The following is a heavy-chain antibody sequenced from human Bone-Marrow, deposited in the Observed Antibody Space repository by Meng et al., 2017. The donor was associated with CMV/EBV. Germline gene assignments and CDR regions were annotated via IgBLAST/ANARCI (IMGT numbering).Heavy chain of an antibody. J-gene: IGHJ6*02. CDR1: GVTFRDYY. V-gene: IGHV3-11*04. CDR3: AGSIAAPYYYYYGMDV. CDR2: ISSSGSTI. D-gene: IGHD6-6*01. Sequence: GVTFRDYYMSWIRQAPGKGLEWVSYISSSGSTIYYADSVKGRFTISRDNAKNSLYLQMNSLRAEDTAVYYCAGSIAAPYYYYYGMDVWGQGTMVTVSS.